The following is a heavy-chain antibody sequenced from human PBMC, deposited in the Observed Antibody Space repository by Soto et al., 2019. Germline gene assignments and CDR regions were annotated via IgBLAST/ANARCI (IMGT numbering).Heavy chain of an antibody. J-gene: IGHJ4*02. V-gene: IGHV4-30-4*01. CDR2: IHYSGTT. D-gene: IGHD1-1*01. CDR3: TPGGDASKTGY. CDR1: GVSISRPHHY. Sequence: QVQLQESGPGLVEPSQTLSLTCTVSGVSISRPHHYWSWIRQYPGKGLEWIGFIHYSGTTYYNPSLKTRVAISRDTSRNDFSLRLSSVTAADTAVYYCTPGGDASKTGYWGQGTLVTVSS.